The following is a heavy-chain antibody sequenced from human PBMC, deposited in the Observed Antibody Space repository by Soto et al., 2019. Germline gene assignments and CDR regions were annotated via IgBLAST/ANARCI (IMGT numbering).Heavy chain of an antibody. D-gene: IGHD2-8*01. CDR3: ARGTVYYCPNDKCGFFFDH. CDR1: GDSLRRGFHH. V-gene: IGHV4-31*01. CDR2: IDTNGDT. J-gene: IGHJ4*02. Sequence: QVQLQESGSGLLKPSQTLSLDCSVSGDSLRRGFHHWSWIRQTPGKGLQLIGYIDTNGDTNYDPSLRNPLNMSIVTTESRFSLKVTSVTAADTAVYYCARGTVYYCPNDKCGFFFDHWGQGALVTVTS.